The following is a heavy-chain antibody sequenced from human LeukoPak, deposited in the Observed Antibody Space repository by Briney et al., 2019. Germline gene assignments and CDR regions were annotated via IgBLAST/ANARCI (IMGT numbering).Heavy chain of an antibody. CDR2: IYYSGST. J-gene: IGHJ4*02. CDR1: GGSISSYY. D-gene: IGHD6-6*01. CDR3: ARHIGSSSSVAYY. V-gene: IGHV4-59*08. Sequence: PETLSLTCTVSGGSISSYYWSWIRQPPGKGLEWIGYIYYSGSTNYNPSLKSRVTISVDTSKNQFSLKLSSVTAADTAVYYCARHIGSSSSVAYYWGQGTLVTVSS.